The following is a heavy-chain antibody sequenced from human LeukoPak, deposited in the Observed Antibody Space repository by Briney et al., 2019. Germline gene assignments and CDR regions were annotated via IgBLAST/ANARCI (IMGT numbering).Heavy chain of an antibody. V-gene: IGHV4-4*07. CDR1: GGSISSYY. Sequence: SETLSLTCTVSGGSISSYYWSWIRQPAGKGLEWIGRIYTSGSTNYNPSLKSRVTMSVDTSKNQFSLKLSSATAADTAVYYCARDRHSSGRRRYNWFDPWGQGTLVTVSS. CDR3: ARDRHSSGRRRYNWFDP. CDR2: IYTSGST. J-gene: IGHJ5*02. D-gene: IGHD6-19*01.